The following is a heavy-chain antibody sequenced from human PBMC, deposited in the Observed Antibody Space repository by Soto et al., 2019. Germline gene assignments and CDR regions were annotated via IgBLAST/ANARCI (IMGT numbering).Heavy chain of an antibody. D-gene: IGHD5-12*01. Sequence: QVQLVESGGGVVQPGRSLRLSCAASGFTFSSYAMHWVRQAPGKGLEWVAVISYDGSNKYYADSVTGRFTISRDNSKNTLYLQMNSLRAEDTAVYYCAREGSDYANYYYYGMDVWGQGTTVTVSS. CDR3: AREGSDYANYYYYGMDV. V-gene: IGHV3-30-3*01. CDR2: ISYDGSNK. CDR1: GFTFSSYA. J-gene: IGHJ6*02.